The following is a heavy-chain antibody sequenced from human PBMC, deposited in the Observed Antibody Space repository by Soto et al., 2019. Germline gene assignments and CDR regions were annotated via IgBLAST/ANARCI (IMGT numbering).Heavy chain of an antibody. Sequence: GGSLRLSCAASGFTFSSYWMHWVRQAPGKGLEWVSRINSDGSSTSYADSVKGRFTISRDNSKNTLYLQMNSLGAEDTAVYYCAKDLLLVPAAQVDYWGQGTLVTVSS. CDR1: GFTFSSYW. CDR3: AKDLLLVPAAQVDY. V-gene: IGHV3-74*01. J-gene: IGHJ4*02. D-gene: IGHD2-2*01. CDR2: INSDGSST.